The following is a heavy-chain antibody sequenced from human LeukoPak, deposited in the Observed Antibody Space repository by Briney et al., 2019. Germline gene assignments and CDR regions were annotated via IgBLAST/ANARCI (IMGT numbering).Heavy chain of an antibody. V-gene: IGHV3-7*01. J-gene: IGHJ6*02. CDR2: IKEDGSEK. CDR3: ARGHYGMDV. CDR1: GFTFSTYW. Sequence: GGSLRLSCAASGFTFSTYWMTWVRQAPGKGLEWVASIKEDGSEKYYVDSMEGRFTISRDNAKNSLFLQVNSLRAEDTAVYYCARGHYGMDVWGQGTTVTVSS.